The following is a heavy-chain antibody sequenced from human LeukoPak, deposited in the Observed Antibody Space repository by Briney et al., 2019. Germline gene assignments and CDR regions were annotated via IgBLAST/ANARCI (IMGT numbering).Heavy chain of an antibody. CDR3: ARERPKWLLLDY. V-gene: IGHV1-2*06. Sequence: ASVKVSCKASGYTFTGYYMHWVRQAPGQGLEWMGRINPNSGGTNYAQKFQGRVTMTRDTSISTAYMELSRLRSDDTAVYYCARERPKWLLLDYWGQGTLVTVSS. D-gene: IGHD3-22*01. CDR2: INPNSGGT. CDR1: GYTFTGYY. J-gene: IGHJ4*02.